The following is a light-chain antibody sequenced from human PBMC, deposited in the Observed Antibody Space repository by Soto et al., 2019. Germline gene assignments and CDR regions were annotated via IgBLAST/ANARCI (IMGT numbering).Light chain of an antibody. J-gene: IGKJ4*01. CDR2: DAS. CDR3: QQRTNWPPLT. Sequence: EIVLTQSPATLSLSPGERATLSCRASQSVGTYLAWYQQKPGQAPRLLIHDASNRATGIPARFSGSGSGTDFTLTISGLEPEDFAVYYCQQRTNWPPLTFGGGTKVEIK. CDR1: QSVGTY. V-gene: IGKV3-11*01.